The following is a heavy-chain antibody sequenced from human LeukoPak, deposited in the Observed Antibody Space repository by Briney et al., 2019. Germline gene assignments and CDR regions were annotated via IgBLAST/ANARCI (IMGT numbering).Heavy chain of an antibody. CDR2: IIPIFGTA. CDR3: ARERSQENRPYCSSTSCPNWFDP. V-gene: IGHV1-69*13. Sequence: GASVKVSCKASGGTFSSYAISWVRQAPGQGLEWMGGIIPIFGTANYAQKFQGRVTITADESTSTAYMELSSLRSEDTAVYYCARERSQENRPYCSSTSCPNWFDPWGQGTLVTVS. J-gene: IGHJ5*02. CDR1: GGTFSSYA. D-gene: IGHD2-2*01.